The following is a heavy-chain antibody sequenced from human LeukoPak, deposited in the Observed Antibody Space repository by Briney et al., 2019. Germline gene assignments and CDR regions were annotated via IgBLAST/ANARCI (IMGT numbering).Heavy chain of an antibody. J-gene: IGHJ2*01. Sequence: GGSLRLSCAASGFTFDDYAMHWVRQAPGKGLEWVSAISGSGGTTYYADSVKGRFTMSRDNSKNTLYVQMNSLRAEDTAVYYCAKGSNYYDSSARDWYFDLWGRGTLVTVSS. CDR3: AKGSNYYDSSARDWYFDL. CDR1: GFTFDDYA. CDR2: ISGSGGTT. D-gene: IGHD3-22*01. V-gene: IGHV3-23*01.